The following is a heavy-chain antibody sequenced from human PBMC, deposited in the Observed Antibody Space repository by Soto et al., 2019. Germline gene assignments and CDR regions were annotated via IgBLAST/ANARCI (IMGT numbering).Heavy chain of an antibody. Sequence: QVQLQQWGAGLLKPSETLSLTCAVYGGSFSGYYWSWIRQPPGKGLEWIGEINHSGSANYTPSLKSRVTISVDTSKTQFSLKLSSVTAADTAVYYCARGRQTGYCSGGSCYQDLDYWGQGTLVTVSS. D-gene: IGHD2-15*01. CDR3: ARGRQTGYCSGGSCYQDLDY. V-gene: IGHV4-34*01. CDR2: INHSGSA. J-gene: IGHJ4*02. CDR1: GGSFSGYY.